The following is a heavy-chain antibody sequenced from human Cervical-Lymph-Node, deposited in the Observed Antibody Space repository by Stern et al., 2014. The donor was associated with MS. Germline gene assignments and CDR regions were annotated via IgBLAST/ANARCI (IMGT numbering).Heavy chain of an antibody. Sequence: VQLVESGGGVVQPGRSLRLSCATSGFTFGRHSMHWVRQAPGTGLEWVAIISYDGSSQHYADSVKGRFTISRSNFNNTLYLQMNSLRVEDTAMYYCARPSAARYFDYWGQGSQVTVSS. CDR3: ARPSAARYFDY. D-gene: IGHD6-25*01. CDR1: GFTFGRHS. J-gene: IGHJ4*02. V-gene: IGHV3-30-3*01. CDR2: ISYDGSSQ.